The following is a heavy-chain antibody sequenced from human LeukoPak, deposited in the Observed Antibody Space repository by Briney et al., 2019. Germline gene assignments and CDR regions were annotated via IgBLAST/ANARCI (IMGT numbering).Heavy chain of an antibody. D-gene: IGHD4-23*01. CDR1: GRSISSGGYS. CDR2: IYTSGST. J-gene: IGHJ4*02. Sequence: SETLSLTCAVSGRSISSGGYSGSWIRQPAGKGLEWIGRIYTSGSTNYNPSLKSRVTMSVDTSKNQFSLKLSSVTAADTAVYYCARDAYGGKAYYFDYWGQGTLVTVSS. V-gene: IGHV4-61*02. CDR3: ARDAYGGKAYYFDY.